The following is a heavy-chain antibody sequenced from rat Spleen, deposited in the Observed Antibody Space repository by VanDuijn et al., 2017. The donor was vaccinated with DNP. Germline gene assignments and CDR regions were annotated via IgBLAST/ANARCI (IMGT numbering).Heavy chain of an antibody. CDR2: SSYDGSRV. CDR1: GFAFSHYA. J-gene: IGHJ2*01. D-gene: IGHD1-4*01. V-gene: IGHV5-7*01. CDR3: VRKDNNFLFDY. Sequence: EVQLVESGGGLVQPGRSLKLSCAASGFAFSHYAMAWVRQVPKKGLEWVASSSYDGSRVHYRDSVKGRFTISRDNTKNIQYLQRDSLTSEDTATYYCVRKDNNFLFDYWGQGVMVTVSS.